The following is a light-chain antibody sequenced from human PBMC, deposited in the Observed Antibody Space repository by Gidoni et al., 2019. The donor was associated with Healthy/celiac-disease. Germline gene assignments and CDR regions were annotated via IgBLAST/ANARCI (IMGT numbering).Light chain of an antibody. J-gene: IGKJ4*01. CDR2: DAS. CDR3: QQGVT. Sequence: ELVLTQSPATLSLSPGERATLSCRASQSVSSYLAWYQQKPGQAPRLLSYDASNRATGIPARFSGSGSGTDFTLTISSLEPEDFAVYYCQQGVTFGGGTKVEIK. V-gene: IGKV3-11*01. CDR1: QSVSSY.